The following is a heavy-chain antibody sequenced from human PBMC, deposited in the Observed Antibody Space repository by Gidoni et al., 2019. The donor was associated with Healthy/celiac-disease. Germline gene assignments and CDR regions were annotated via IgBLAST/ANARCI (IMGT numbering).Heavy chain of an antibody. CDR3: ARLIGYCSSTSCFGWYFDL. CDR2: ISPGHYDT. Sequence: EVQLVQSGAEVKKPGESLKISCKGSGTRCTSYWSRLGTQLPGTVPRVSWGRQMPGKGLEGMGIISPGHYDTRSSPSFQGQVTISADKSISTAYLQWSSLKASDTAMYYCARLIGYCSSTSCFGWYFDLWGRGTLVTVSS. CDR1: GTRCTSYW. V-gene: IGHV5-51*01. D-gene: IGHD2-2*01. J-gene: IGHJ2*01.